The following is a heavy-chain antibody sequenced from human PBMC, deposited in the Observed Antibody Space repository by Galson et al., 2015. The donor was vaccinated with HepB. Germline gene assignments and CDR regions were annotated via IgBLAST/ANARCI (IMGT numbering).Heavy chain of an antibody. J-gene: IGHJ6*02. D-gene: IGHD2/OR15-2a*01. CDR2: ISSSSSYI. CDR3: ASSMTTSYYYYGMDV. V-gene: IGHV3-21*01. CDR1: GFTFSSYS. Sequence: SLRLSCAASGFTFSSYSMNWVRQAPGKGLEWVSSISSSSSYIYYADSVKGRFTVSRDNAKNSLYLQMNSLRAEDTAVYYCASSMTTSYYYYGMDVWGQGTTVTVSS.